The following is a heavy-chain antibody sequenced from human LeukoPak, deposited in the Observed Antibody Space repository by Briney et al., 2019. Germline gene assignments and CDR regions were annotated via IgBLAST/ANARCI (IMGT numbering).Heavy chain of an antibody. J-gene: IGHJ6*02. V-gene: IGHV4-59*01. CDR1: GGSISSYY. Sequence: SETLSLTCTVSGGSISSYYWSWIRQPPGKGLEWIGYIYYSGSTNCNPSLKSRVTISVDTSKNQFSLKLSSVTAADTAVYYCARDQSQTFGGHYYYGMDVWGQGTTVTVSS. CDR2: IYYSGST. D-gene: IGHD3-16*01. CDR3: ARDQSQTFGGHYYYGMDV.